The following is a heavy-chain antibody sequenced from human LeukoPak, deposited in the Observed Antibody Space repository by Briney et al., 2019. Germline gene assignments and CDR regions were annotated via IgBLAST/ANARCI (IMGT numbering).Heavy chain of an antibody. CDR3: ARGARSHYYYYGMDV. D-gene: IGHD6-6*01. J-gene: IGHJ6*02. CDR2: IWYDGSNK. Sequence: PGGSLRLSCAASGFTFSSYGMHWVRQAPGKGLEWVAVIWYDGSNKYYADSVKGRFTISRDNSKNTLYLQMNSLRAEDTAVYYCARGARSHYYYYGMDVWGQGTTVTVSS. CDR1: GFTFSSYG. V-gene: IGHV3-33*08.